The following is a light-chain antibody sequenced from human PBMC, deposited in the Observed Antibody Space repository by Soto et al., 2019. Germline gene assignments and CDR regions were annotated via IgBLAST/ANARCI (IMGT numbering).Light chain of an antibody. V-gene: IGKV3-11*01. J-gene: IGKJ1*01. CDR3: QQYGISPKT. CDR1: QSVSGY. CDR2: DGS. Sequence: EIVLTQSPATLSLSPGERATLSCRASQSVSGYLAWYQQKPGQAPRLLIYDGSHRAAGIPSRFSGSGSGTDFTLTISGLEPEDFAAYYCQQYGISPKTFGQGTKV.